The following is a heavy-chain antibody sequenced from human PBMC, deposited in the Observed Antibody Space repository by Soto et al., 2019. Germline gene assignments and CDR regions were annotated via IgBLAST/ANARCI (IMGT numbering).Heavy chain of an antibody. J-gene: IGHJ4*02. D-gene: IGHD2-15*01. CDR1: GGSISSGCYY. CDR3: ANDGTNKAYCSDCSCSDPAIDY. CDR2: IYYIGST. V-gene: IGHV4-31*03. Sequence: SETLSLTGTVSGGSISSGCYYWSWIRQHPGKGLEWIGYIYYIGSTYYNPSLKSRVTISVDTSKNQFSLKLSYVTAADTAVYYCANDGTNKAYCSDCSCSDPAIDYLGQRTLVTVCS.